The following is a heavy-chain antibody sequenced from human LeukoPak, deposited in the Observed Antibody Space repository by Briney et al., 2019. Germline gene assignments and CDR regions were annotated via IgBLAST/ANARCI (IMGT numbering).Heavy chain of an antibody. J-gene: IGHJ5*02. CDR3: AKYNRIILFDP. CDR1: GGSISSRSYY. D-gene: IGHD3-16*01. Sequence: SETLSLTCTVSGGSISSRSYYWGWIRQPPGKGLEWIGSIYYSGSTYYNPSLKSRVTISVDTSKNQFSLKLSSVTAADTAVYYCAKYNRIILFDPWGQGTLVTVSS. V-gene: IGHV4-39*07. CDR2: IYYSGST.